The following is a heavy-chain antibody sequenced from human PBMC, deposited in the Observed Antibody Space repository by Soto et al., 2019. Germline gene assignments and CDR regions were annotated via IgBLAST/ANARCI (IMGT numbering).Heavy chain of an antibody. Sequence: SETLSLTCTVSGGSISSSYWSWIRQPPGKGLEWLAYIYDDGSANYNPSLKSRATISLDMSKTQFSVELTSVTAADTAVYYCASDKYCSGGSCRKNWFDPWGRGTLVTVSS. CDR3: ASDKYCSGGSCRKNWFDP. D-gene: IGHD2-15*01. CDR1: GGSISSSY. V-gene: IGHV4-59*01. J-gene: IGHJ5*02. CDR2: IYDDGSA.